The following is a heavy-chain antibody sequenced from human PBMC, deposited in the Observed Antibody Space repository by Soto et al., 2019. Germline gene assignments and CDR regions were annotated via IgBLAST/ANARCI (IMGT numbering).Heavy chain of an antibody. CDR2: MIAGVGNT. CDR3: ARDTGYTFGSLNY. J-gene: IGHJ4*02. Sequence: HVELVQSGADVKKPGASVTISCKASGYTFTDYALHWVRQAPGQRLEWMGWMIAGVGNTLYSQKFQGRITITRDTSASTAYMELNSLKSEDTAIYYCARDTGYTFGSLNYWGPGTLVTVSS. CDR1: GYTFTDYA. V-gene: IGHV1-3*01. D-gene: IGHD5-18*01.